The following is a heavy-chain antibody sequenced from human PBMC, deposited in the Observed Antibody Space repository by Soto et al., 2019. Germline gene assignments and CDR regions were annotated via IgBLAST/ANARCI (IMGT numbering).Heavy chain of an antibody. J-gene: IGHJ3*02. D-gene: IGHD3-22*01. CDR2: IYTSGST. CDR1: GGSISSYY. CDR3: ARSSGLYDSSGDDAFDI. Sequence: QVQLQESGPGLVKPSETLSLTCTVSGGSISSYYWSWLRQPAGKGLEWIGRIYTSGSTNYNPSLKSRVTMSVDTSKTQVSLKLSSVTAADAAVYYCARSSGLYDSSGDDAFDIWGQGTMVTVSS. V-gene: IGHV4-4*07.